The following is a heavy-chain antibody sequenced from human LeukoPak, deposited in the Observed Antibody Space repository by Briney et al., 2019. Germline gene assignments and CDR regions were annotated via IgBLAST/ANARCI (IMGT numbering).Heavy chain of an antibody. CDR3: ARVRPRRYCSSTSCSRHWFDP. Sequence: ASVKVSCKASGYTFTSYDINWVRQATGQGLEWMGWMNPNSGNTGYAQKFQGRVTMTRNTSISTAYMELSSQRSEDTAVYYCARVRPRRYCSSTSCSRHWFDPWGQGTLVTVSS. V-gene: IGHV1-8*01. J-gene: IGHJ5*02. D-gene: IGHD2-2*01. CDR1: GYTFTSYD. CDR2: MNPNSGNT.